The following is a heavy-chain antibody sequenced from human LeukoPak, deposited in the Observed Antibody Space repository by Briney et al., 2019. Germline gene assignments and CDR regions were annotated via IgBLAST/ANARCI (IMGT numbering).Heavy chain of an antibody. V-gene: IGHV4-39*01. D-gene: IGHD3-22*01. Sequence: SETLSLTCSVSGGSIISSTYYWGWIRQPPGKGLEWIGNIYYSGSTYYNPSLKSRVTISADTSKNQFSLKLNSVTAADTAVYYCARLSHYYDSSGYYLGSYYFDYWGQGTLVTVSS. CDR2: IYYSGST. CDR1: GGSIISSTYY. CDR3: ARLSHYYDSSGYYLGSYYFDY. J-gene: IGHJ4*02.